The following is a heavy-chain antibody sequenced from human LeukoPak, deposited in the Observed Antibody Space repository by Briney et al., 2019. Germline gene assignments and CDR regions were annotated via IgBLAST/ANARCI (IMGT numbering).Heavy chain of an antibody. Sequence: ASVKVSCKASGYTFTSYGISWVRQAPGQGLEWMGWISAYNGNTNYAQKFQGRVTMTRNTSISTAYMELSSLRSEDTAVYYCARGVISADFDYWGQGTLVTVSS. V-gene: IGHV1-18*01. CDR2: ISAYNGNT. CDR1: GYTFTSYG. J-gene: IGHJ4*02. D-gene: IGHD3-10*01. CDR3: ARGVISADFDY.